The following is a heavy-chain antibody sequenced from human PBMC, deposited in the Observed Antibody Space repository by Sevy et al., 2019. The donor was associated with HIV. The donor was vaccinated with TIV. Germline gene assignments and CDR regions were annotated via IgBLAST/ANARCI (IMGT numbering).Heavy chain of an antibody. V-gene: IGHV3-48*02. J-gene: IGHJ4*02. Sequence: GGSLRLSCAASGFTFSHHNMNWVRQAPGKGLEWISYISKSGSTTYFADSVRGRFTISRDNAKNSLFLEMHSLTDEDTAVYYSAREENRELGTIPLGSWGRGIQVTVSS. CDR1: GFTFSHHN. CDR3: AREENRELGTIPLGS. CDR2: ISKSGSTT. D-gene: IGHD7-27*01.